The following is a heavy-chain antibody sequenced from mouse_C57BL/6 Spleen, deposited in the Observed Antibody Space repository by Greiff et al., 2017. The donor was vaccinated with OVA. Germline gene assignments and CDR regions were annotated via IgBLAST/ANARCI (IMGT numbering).Heavy chain of an antibody. CDR1: GYTFTDYN. CDR2: INPNNGGT. J-gene: IGHJ3*01. V-gene: IGHV1-18*01. CDR3: ARRENSGLLPRFPFAY. Sequence: EVKLQQSEPELVKPGASVKIPCKASGYTFTDYNMDWVKQSHGKSLEWIGDINPNNGGTIYNQKFKGKATLTVDKSSSTAYMELRSLTSEDTAVYYCARRENSGLLPRFPFAYWGQGTLVTVSA. D-gene: IGHD2-3*01.